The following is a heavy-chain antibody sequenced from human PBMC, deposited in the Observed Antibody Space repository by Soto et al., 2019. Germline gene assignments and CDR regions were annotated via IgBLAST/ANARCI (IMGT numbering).Heavy chain of an antibody. J-gene: IGHJ6*02. V-gene: IGHV3-7*01. CDR1: GFTLSSYW. CDR2: IKQDGSEK. D-gene: IGHD2-2*01. CDR3: AREIPAAGLGMDV. Sequence: GGSRRLSWAASGFTLSSYWMSWVRQAPGKGLEWVANIKQDGSEKYYVDSVKGRFTISRDNAKNSLYLQMNSLRAEDTAVYYCAREIPAAGLGMDVWGQGTTVTVSS.